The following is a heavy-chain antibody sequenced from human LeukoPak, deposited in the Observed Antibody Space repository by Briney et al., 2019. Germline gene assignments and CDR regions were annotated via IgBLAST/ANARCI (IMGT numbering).Heavy chain of an antibody. D-gene: IGHD3-16*01. CDR2: ISYDGSNK. J-gene: IGHJ4*02. V-gene: IGHV3-30-3*01. CDR3: TRRLDE. CDR1: GFTFSSYA. Sequence: PGRSLRLSCAATGFTFSSYAMHWVRQAPGKGLEWVAVISYDGSNKYYADSVKGRFTISRDNSKNTLYLQMNSLRAEDTAVYYCTRRLDEWGQGTLVTVSS.